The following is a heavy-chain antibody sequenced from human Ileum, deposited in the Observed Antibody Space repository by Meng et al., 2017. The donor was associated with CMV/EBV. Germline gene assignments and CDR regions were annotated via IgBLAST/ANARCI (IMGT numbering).Heavy chain of an antibody. D-gene: IGHD1-14*01. CDR3: ARARPGDY. CDR1: GFSFSSYE. J-gene: IGHJ4*02. CDR2: IATGDRFGGRKT. V-gene: IGHV3-48*03. Sequence: GGSLRLSCAASGFSFSSYEFNWVRQAPGKGLEWVSYIATGDRFGGRKTKYADSVKGRFTISRDDAKNSLFLQMNSLRAEDAAVYYCARARPGDYWGQGTLVTVSS.